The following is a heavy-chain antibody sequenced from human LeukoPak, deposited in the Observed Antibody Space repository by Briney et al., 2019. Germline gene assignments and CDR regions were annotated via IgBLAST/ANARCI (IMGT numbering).Heavy chain of an antibody. J-gene: IGHJ5*02. Sequence: GASVKVSCNASGYTFSSYGIHWVRQAPGQRLEWMGWINAGSGNTKYSQKFQGRVTITRDTSASTAYMELSSLRSEDTAVYYCARINFFPIWFDPWGQGTLVTVSS. V-gene: IGHV1-3*01. D-gene: IGHD3-3*01. CDR1: GYTFSSYG. CDR2: INAGSGNT. CDR3: ARINFFPIWFDP.